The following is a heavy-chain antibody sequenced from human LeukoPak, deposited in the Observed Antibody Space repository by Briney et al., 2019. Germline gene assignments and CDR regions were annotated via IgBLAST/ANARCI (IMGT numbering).Heavy chain of an antibody. CDR3: ARGSRDYGSGSYWPGTPYYYYGMDV. CDR1: GYTFTSYG. J-gene: IGHJ6*02. D-gene: IGHD3-10*01. V-gene: IGHV1-18*01. CDR2: ISAYNGNT. Sequence: GASVKVSCKASGYTFTSYGISWVRQAPGQGLEWMGWISAYNGNTNYAQKLQGRVTMTTDTSTSTAYMELRSLRSDDTAVYYCARGSRDYGSGSYWPGTPYYYYGMDVWGQGTTVTVSS.